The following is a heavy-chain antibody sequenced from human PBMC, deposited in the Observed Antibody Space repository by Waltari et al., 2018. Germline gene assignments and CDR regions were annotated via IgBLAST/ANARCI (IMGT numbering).Heavy chain of an antibody. CDR2: IEPGDSYT. J-gene: IGHJ4*02. CDR1: GYSFTSYW. CDR3: ARWRDDIRQWLDY. V-gene: IGHV5-51*01. D-gene: IGHD6-19*01. Sequence: EVQLVQSGAEVKKPGESLKISCKGSGYSFTSYWIGWVRQMPGKGLEWMGCIEPGDSYTRYSPSFQGQVTISADKSISTAYRQWSSLKASDTAMYYCARWRDDIRQWLDYWGQGTLVTVSS.